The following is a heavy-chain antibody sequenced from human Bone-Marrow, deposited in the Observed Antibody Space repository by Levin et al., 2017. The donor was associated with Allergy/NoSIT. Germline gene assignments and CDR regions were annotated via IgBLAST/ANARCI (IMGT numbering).Heavy chain of an antibody. CDR3: ARGSVAATSGFDY. Sequence: GSLRLSCAASGFTFSSYSMNWVRQAPGKGLEWVSSISSSSSYIYYADSVKGRFTISRDNAKNSLYLQMNSLRAEDTAVYYCARGSVAATSGFDYWGQGTLVTVSS. CDR1: GFTFSSYS. CDR2: ISSSSSYI. V-gene: IGHV3-21*01. J-gene: IGHJ4*02. D-gene: IGHD2-15*01.